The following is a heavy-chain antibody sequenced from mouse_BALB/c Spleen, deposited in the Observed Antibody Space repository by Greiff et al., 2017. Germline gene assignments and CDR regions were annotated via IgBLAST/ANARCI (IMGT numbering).Heavy chain of an antibody. Sequence: EVKLMESGGGLVQPGGSLKLSCAASGFTFSSYTMSWVRQTPVKRLEWVAYISNGGGSTYYPDTVKGRFTISRDNAKNTLYLQMSSLKSEDTAMYYCARQGPYYYGSILFAYWGQGTLVTVSA. J-gene: IGHJ3*01. D-gene: IGHD1-1*01. CDR1: GFTFSSYT. V-gene: IGHV5-12-2*01. CDR2: ISNGGGST. CDR3: ARQGPYYYGSILFAY.